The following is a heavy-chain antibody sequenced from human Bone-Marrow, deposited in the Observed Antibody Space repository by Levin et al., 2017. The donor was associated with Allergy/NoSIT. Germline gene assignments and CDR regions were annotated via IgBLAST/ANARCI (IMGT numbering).Heavy chain of an antibody. D-gene: IGHD2-2*01. CDR1: GYTFPNYW. Sequence: GESLKISCKDSGYTFPNYWIGWVRQMPGKGLEWMGIIYPADSDTITSPSFQGQVTLSADTSINTAYLQWSSLKASDTAMYYCARATGINCSSNSCLFYYFDLWGQGTLVTVSS. CDR2: IYPADSDT. CDR3: ARATGINCSSNSCLFYYFDL. J-gene: IGHJ4*02. V-gene: IGHV5-51*01.